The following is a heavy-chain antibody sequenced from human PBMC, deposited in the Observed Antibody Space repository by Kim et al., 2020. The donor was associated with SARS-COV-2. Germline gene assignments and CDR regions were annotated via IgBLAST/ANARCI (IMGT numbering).Heavy chain of an antibody. CDR3: ARIDHSSGSDY. J-gene: IGHJ4*02. D-gene: IGHD3-22*01. Sequence: TKYAQKFQDRVTMTRETSIITVYMELTRLGSDDTAVYYCARIDHSSGSDYWGQGTLVTVSS. CDR2: T. V-gene: IGHV1-2*02.